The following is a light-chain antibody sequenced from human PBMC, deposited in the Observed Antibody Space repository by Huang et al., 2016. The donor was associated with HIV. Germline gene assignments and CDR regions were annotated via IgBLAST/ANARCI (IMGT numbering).Light chain of an antibody. CDR3: LQDYSYPWT. CDR1: QDIGND. CDR2: HAS. Sequence: AIQMTQSPASLSASVGDRVTITCRASQDIGNDLGWYQQRLEKAPKLLVSHASHLQIGVPSRFTGSGSGTHFTLTISGLQPEDFATDYCLQDYSYPWTFGQGTKVEI. V-gene: IGKV1-6*01. J-gene: IGKJ1*01.